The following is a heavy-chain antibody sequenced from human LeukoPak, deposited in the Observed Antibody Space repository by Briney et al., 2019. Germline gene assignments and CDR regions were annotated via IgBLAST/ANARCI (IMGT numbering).Heavy chain of an antibody. CDR1: GFTFSSYA. CDR2: ISSSGSTI. D-gene: IGHD4-23*01. V-gene: IGHV3-48*04. CDR3: ARESRWRHDYGGNDY. J-gene: IGHJ4*02. Sequence: PGGSLRLSCAASGFTFSSYAISWVRQAPGKGLEWVSYISSSGSTIYYADSVKGRFTISRDNAKNSLYLQMNSLRAEDTAVYYCARESRWRHDYGGNDYWGQGTLVTVSS.